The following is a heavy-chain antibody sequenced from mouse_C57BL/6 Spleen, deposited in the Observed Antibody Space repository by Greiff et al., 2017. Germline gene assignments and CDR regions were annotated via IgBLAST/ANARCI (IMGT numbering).Heavy chain of an antibody. D-gene: IGHD2-4*01. Sequence: QVQLQQPGAELVMPGASVKLSCKASGYTFTSYWMHWVKQRPGQGLEWIGTIDPSDSYTNYNQKFKGKSTMTVDNSSSAAYMQLSSLTSEDSAVYYSARFYCDYPFDYWGQGTTLTVSS. CDR2: IDPSDSYT. V-gene: IGHV1-69*01. CDR1: GYTFTSYW. CDR3: ARFYCDYPFDY. J-gene: IGHJ2*01.